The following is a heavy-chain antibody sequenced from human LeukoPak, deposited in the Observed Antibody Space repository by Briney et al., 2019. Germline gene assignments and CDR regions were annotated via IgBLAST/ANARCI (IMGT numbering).Heavy chain of an antibody. CDR1: GFTFSSYN. J-gene: IGHJ6*03. CDR2: ITSGSSHI. V-gene: IGHV3-21*01. D-gene: IGHD1-1*01. Sequence: GGSLRLSCAASGFTFSSYNMNWVRQTPGQGLEWVSSITSGSSHIYYADSVKGRFTISRDNAKSLLYLQMNSLRVEDTAIYYCARDPYNGAYSEGYYYYYMDVWGKGTTVTVSS. CDR3: ARDPYNGAYSEGYYYYYMDV.